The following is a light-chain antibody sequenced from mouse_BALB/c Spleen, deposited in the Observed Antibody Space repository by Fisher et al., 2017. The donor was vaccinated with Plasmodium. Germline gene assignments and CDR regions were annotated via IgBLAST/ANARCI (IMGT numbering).Light chain of an antibody. J-gene: IGKJ4*01. CDR1: QSLLDLDGKTY. Sequence: PISISCNSSQSLLDLDGKTYLNWLLRRPGQSPKRLISLVSKLYSGVPDRFTGSGSGTDFTLKISRVEAEDLGFYYCWQGIHFPLTFSSGTKLEIK. CDR3: WQGIHFPLT. CDR2: LVS. V-gene: IGKV1-135*01.